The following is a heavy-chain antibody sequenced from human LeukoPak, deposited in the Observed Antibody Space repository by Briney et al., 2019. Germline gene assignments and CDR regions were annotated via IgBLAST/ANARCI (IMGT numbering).Heavy chain of an antibody. CDR2: IRSKANSYAT. CDR3: TRHGGPSGSYYPLDAFDI. CDR1: GFTFSSYA. D-gene: IGHD1-26*01. V-gene: IGHV3-73*01. Sequence: GGSLRLSCAASGFTFSSYAMSWVRQASGKGLGWVGRIRSKANSYATAYAASVKGRFTISRDDSKNTAYLQMNSLKTEDTAVYYCTRHGGPSGSYYPLDAFDIWGQGTMVTVSS. J-gene: IGHJ3*02.